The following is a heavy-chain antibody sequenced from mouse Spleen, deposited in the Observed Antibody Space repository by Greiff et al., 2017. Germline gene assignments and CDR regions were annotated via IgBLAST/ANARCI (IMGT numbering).Heavy chain of an antibody. D-gene: IGHD2-3*01. CDR3: ARYDGGFAY. J-gene: IGHJ3*01. CDR2: ISYDGSN. Sequence: EVQLQESGPGLVKPSQSLSLTCSVTGYSITSGYYWNWIRQFPGNKLEWMGYISYDGSNNYNPSLKNRISITRDTSKNQFFLKLNSVTTEDTATYYCARYDGGFAYWGQGTLVTVSA. CDR1: GYSITSGYY. V-gene: IGHV3-6*01.